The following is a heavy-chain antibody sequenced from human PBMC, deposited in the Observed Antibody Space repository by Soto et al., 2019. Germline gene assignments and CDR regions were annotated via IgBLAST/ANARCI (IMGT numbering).Heavy chain of an antibody. CDR1: GFTFSSYA. CDR2: ISYDGSNK. CDR3: ARDHPGYYGVNYYYYYGMDV. Sequence: LRLSCAASGFTFSSYAMHWVRQAPGKGLEWVAVISYDGSNKYYADSVKGRFTISRDNSKNTLYLQMNSLRAEDTAVYYCARDHPGYYGVNYYYYYGMDVWGQGTTVTVSS. D-gene: IGHD3-9*01. V-gene: IGHV3-30-3*01. J-gene: IGHJ6*02.